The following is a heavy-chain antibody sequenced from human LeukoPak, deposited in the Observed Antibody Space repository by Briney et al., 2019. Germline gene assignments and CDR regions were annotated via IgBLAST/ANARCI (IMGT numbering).Heavy chain of an antibody. CDR3: ARDWPSSIAARPDY. J-gene: IGHJ4*02. Sequence: SVKVSCKASGGTFSSYAISWVRQAPGQGLEWMGRIIPILGIANYAQKFQGRVTITADKSTSTAYMELSSLRSEDTAVYYCARDWPSSIAARPDYWGQGTLVTVSS. CDR1: GGTFSSYA. V-gene: IGHV1-69*04. CDR2: IIPILGIA. D-gene: IGHD6-6*01.